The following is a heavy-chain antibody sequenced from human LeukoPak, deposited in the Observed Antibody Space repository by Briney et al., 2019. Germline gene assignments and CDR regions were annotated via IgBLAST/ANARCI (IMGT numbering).Heavy chain of an antibody. CDR1: GFTFADHA. CDR2: ISYDGTIR. Sequence: GGSLRLSCAASGFTFADHAMHWVRQAPGKGLEWVAVISYDGTIRNYADSVKGRFTISRDNSKNTLYLQMNSLTAEDTALYYCAKGGCSSTTCYLANPWGQGTLVTVSS. CDR3: AKGGCSSTTCYLANP. J-gene: IGHJ5*02. D-gene: IGHD2-2*01. V-gene: IGHV3-30*18.